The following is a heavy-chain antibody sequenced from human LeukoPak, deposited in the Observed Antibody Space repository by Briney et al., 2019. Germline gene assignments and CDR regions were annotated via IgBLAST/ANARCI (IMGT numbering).Heavy chain of an antibody. J-gene: IGHJ4*02. CDR3: AGDHDYGPDY. D-gene: IGHD4/OR15-4a*01. CDR2: IKPDSVAT. CDR1: GFTFSDHY. V-gene: IGHV1-2*02. Sequence: GASVKVSCKTSGFTFSDHYMHWLRQAPGQGLEWMGWIKPDSVATNYAQKFQGRFTMSRDMSISTVYMELTSLTSDDTAMYWCAGDHDYGPDYWGQGTLVTVSA.